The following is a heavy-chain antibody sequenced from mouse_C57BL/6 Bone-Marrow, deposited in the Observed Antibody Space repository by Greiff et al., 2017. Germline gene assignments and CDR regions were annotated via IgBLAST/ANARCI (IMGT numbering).Heavy chain of an antibody. D-gene: IGHD1-2*01. CDR1: GFTISDYG. Sequence: EVNVVESGGGLVKPGGSLKLSCAATGFTISDYGLYWVRQAPAKGLEWVAYISSGSSTIYYAATVKGRFTITRYNATNTLFLQMTSLRSEDTAMYDCARMNYGGDFDYWGQGTTLTVSS. J-gene: IGHJ2*01. CDR2: ISSGSSTI. CDR3: ARMNYGGDFDY. V-gene: IGHV5-17*01.